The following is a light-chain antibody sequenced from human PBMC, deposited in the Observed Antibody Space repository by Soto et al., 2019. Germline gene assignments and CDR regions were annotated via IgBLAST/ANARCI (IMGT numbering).Light chain of an antibody. CDR2: SDD. CDR3: AAWDDSLNGVI. V-gene: IGLV1-44*01. Sequence: SVLTQPPSTSGTPGQRVTISCSGSSSNIGSNPVHWYQQLPGTAPKVLIYSDDQRPSGVPDRFSGSKSGTSASLAISGLQSEDEAGYYCAAWDDSLNGVIFGGGTKLTVL. J-gene: IGLJ2*01. CDR1: SSNIGSNP.